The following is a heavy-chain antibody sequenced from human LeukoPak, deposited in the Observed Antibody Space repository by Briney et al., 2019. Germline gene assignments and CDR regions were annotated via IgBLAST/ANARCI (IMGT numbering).Heavy chain of an antibody. CDR2: ISYDGSNK. CDR1: GFTVSSNY. D-gene: IGHD1-26*01. Sequence: GGSLRLSCAASGFTVSSNYMSWARQAPGKGLEWVAVISYDGSNKYYADSVKGRFTISRDNSKNTLYLQMNSLRAEDTAVYYCARSSWELLAHNYWGQGTLVTVSS. CDR3: ARSSWELLAHNY. J-gene: IGHJ4*02. V-gene: IGHV3-30*03.